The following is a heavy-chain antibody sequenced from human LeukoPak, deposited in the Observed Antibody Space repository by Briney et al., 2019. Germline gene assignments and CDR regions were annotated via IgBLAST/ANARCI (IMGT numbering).Heavy chain of an antibody. J-gene: IGHJ4*02. CDR1: GFTFSNAW. CDR3: TPRLYYDSSGYYN. V-gene: IGHV3-15*01. CDR2: IKSKTDGGTT. D-gene: IGHD3-22*01. Sequence: GGSLRLSCAASGFTFSNAWMSWVRQAPGKGLEWVGRIKSKTDGGTTDYAAPVKGRFTISRDDSKNTLYLQMNSLKTEDTAVYYCTPRLYYDSSGYYNWGQGTLVTVSS.